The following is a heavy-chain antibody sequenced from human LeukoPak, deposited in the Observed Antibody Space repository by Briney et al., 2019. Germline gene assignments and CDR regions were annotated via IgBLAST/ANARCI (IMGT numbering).Heavy chain of an antibody. CDR2: MTSSRYI. CDR3: TRDQFFDYDNDDAFDV. Sequence: GGSLRLSCAVSGFTFSGFWMSWSRQAPGKGLEWVSSMTSSRYIYYADSVKGRFTISRDDANNLVFLQMHSLRATDTAIYYCTRDQFFDYDNDDAFDVWGQGTKVIVSS. CDR1: GFTFSGFW. D-gene: IGHD3-22*01. V-gene: IGHV3-21*04. J-gene: IGHJ3*01.